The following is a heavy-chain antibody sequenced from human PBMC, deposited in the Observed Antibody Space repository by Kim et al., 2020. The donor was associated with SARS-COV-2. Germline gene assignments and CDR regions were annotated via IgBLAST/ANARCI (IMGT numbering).Heavy chain of an antibody. Sequence: TGHAQKFQGRVTMTRNTSISTAYMGLSSLRSEDTAVYYCARGDSGSPVDYWGQGTLVTVSS. V-gene: IGHV1-8*01. CDR3: ARGDSGSPVDY. CDR2: T. D-gene: IGHD6-19*01. J-gene: IGHJ4*02.